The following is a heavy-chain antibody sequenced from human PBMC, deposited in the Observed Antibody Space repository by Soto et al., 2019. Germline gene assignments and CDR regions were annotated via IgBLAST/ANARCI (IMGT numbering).Heavy chain of an antibody. Sequence: QVQLVQSGAEVKKPGSSVKVSCKASGGTFSSYAISWVRQAPGQGLEWMGWTSTFNGEAKYAQKLQGRVTMTTDTSTTTAYMELRSLTSDDTAVYYCARDLDGSGSYFTDYWGQGTLVTVAS. V-gene: IGHV1-18*01. J-gene: IGHJ4*02. CDR2: TSTFNGEA. CDR1: GGTFSSYA. D-gene: IGHD3-10*01. CDR3: ARDLDGSGSYFTDY.